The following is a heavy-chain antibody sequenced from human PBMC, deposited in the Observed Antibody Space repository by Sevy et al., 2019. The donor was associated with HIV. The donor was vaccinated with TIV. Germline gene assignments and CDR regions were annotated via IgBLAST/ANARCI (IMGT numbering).Heavy chain of an antibody. D-gene: IGHD3-22*01. J-gene: IGHJ4*02. CDR3: ATTKDYYDNSGDPFDY. V-gene: IGHV1-24*01. Sequence: ASVKVSCKVSGYTLTKLSMHWVRQAPGKGLEWMGSFDPEDGETIHAQRFQGRHSMTEDTSTETAYMEMSSLNSEDTAVYYCATTKDYYDNSGDPFDYWGQGSLVTVSS. CDR2: FDPEDGET. CDR1: GYTLTKLS.